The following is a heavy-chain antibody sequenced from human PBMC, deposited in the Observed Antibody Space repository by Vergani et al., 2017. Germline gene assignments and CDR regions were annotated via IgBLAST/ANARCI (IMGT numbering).Heavy chain of an antibody. Sequence: VQLVESGGGVVQPGRSLRLSCAASGFTFSSYGMHWVRQAPGKGLEWVAVISYDGSNKYYADSVKGRFTISRDNSKNTLYLQMNSLRAEDTAVYYCLRERGDSGSYVERAFDIWGQGTMVTVSS. J-gene: IGHJ3*02. CDR1: GFTFSSYG. CDR3: LRERGDSGSYVERAFDI. V-gene: IGHV3-30*03. D-gene: IGHD1-26*01. CDR2: ISYDGSNK.